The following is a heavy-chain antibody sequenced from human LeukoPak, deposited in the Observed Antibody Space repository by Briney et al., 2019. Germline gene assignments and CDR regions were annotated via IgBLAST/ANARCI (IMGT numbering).Heavy chain of an antibody. CDR3: ARDMHSMSSARGGY. J-gene: IGHJ4*02. Sequence: GGSLRLSCAASGFTFSDYWMHGVRQAPGKGLVWVARINGDGSSTTYVESVRGRFTISRDNAKKTLYLQMNSLRAEDAAVYYCARDMHSMSSARGGYWGQGTLVIVSS. V-gene: IGHV3-74*01. CDR1: GFTFSDYW. CDR2: INGDGSST. D-gene: IGHD3-10*01.